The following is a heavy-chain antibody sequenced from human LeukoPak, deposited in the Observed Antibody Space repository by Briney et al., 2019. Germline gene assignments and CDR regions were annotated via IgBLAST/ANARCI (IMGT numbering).Heavy chain of an antibody. V-gene: IGHV3-74*01. CDR2: INSDGSWT. CDR3: VSFYETY. CDR1: GSYW. J-gene: IGHJ4*02. D-gene: IGHD2/OR15-2a*01. Sequence: GRSLRLSCAASGSYWMHWVRQAPGKGLVWVSHINSDGSWTSYADSVKGRFTISKDNAKNTVYLQMNNLRAEDTAVYYCVSFYETYWGRGTPVTVSS.